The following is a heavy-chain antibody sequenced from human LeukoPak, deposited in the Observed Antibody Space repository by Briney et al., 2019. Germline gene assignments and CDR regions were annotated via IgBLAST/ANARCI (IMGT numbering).Heavy chain of an antibody. V-gene: IGHV3-21*01. J-gene: IGHJ5*02. D-gene: IGHD6-13*01. CDR3: ARDPTAAGSVWLDP. CDR2: ITTRSSYI. CDR1: GFTFSSYS. Sequence: GGSLRLSCAASGFTFSSYSMNWVRQAPGKGLEWVSSITTRSSYIYYADSVKGRFTISRDDAKSSLYLQMSSLRAEDTAVYYCARDPTAAGSVWLDPWGQGILVTVSS.